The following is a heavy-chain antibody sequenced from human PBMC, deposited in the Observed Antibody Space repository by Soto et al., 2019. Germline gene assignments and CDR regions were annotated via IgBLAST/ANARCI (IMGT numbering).Heavy chain of an antibody. V-gene: IGHV1-69*13. CDR3: ARAYCSGGSCYWPFDY. Sequence: SVKVSCKASGGTFSSYAISWVRQAPGQGLEWMGGIIPIFGTANYAQKFQGRVTITADESTSTAYMELSSLRSEDTAVYYCARAYCSGGSCYWPFDYWGQGTLVTVSS. J-gene: IGHJ4*02. CDR2: IIPIFGTA. D-gene: IGHD2-15*01. CDR1: GGTFSSYA.